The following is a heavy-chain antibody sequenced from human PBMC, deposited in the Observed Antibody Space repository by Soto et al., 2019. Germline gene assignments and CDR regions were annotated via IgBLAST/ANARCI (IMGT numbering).Heavy chain of an antibody. D-gene: IGHD3-3*01. J-gene: IGHJ3*02. Sequence: QLQLQESGSGLVKPSQTLSLNCAVSGGSISSGGYSWNWIRQPPGKGLEWIGYIFHSGSTYYNPSLKSRLTISVDKSKDQFSLKLSSVTAADTAVYYCARGVGFRFPIWGQGTMVTVSS. CDR3: ARGVGFRFPI. CDR2: IFHSGST. V-gene: IGHV4-30-2*01. CDR1: GGSISSGGYS.